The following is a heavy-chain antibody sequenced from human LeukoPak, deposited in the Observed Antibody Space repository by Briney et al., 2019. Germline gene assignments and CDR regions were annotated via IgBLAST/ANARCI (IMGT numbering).Heavy chain of an antibody. D-gene: IGHD3-3*01. CDR2: ISGSGGST. J-gene: IGHJ6*03. Sequence: PPGGSLRLSCAASGFTFSSYAMSWVRQAPGKGLEWVSAISGSGGSTYYADSVKGRFTISGDNSKNTLYLQMNSLRAEDTAVYYCAKAPYDFWTNIGGYMDVWGKGTTVTVSS. CDR3: AKAPYDFWTNIGGYMDV. CDR1: GFTFSSYA. V-gene: IGHV3-23*01.